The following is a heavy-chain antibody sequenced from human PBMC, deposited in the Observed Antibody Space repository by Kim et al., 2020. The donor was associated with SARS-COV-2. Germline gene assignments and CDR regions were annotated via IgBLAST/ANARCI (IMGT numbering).Heavy chain of an antibody. V-gene: IGHV1-2*02. Sequence: QKFQGRVTMTRDTSISTAYMELSRLRSDDTAVYYCAREFPEYSSGWPLDYWGQGTLVTVSS. CDR3: AREFPEYSSGWPLDY. J-gene: IGHJ4*02. D-gene: IGHD6-19*01.